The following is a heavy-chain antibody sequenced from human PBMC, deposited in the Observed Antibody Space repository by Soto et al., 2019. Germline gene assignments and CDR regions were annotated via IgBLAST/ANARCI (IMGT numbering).Heavy chain of an antibody. CDR3: AKEDDAWTNGYFDL. J-gene: IGHJ3*01. V-gene: IGHV3-23*01. CDR2: ISGSGVGT. CDR1: GFTFSSYD. Sequence: EVQLLESGGGLVQPGGTLRLSCAASGFTFSSYDMSWVRQVPGKGLEWVSAISGSGVGTFYAESVKGRFTISRDNSKNTLYVQMNSLRVEDTAIYYCAKEDDAWTNGYFDLWGQGTMVTVSS. D-gene: IGHD2-8*01.